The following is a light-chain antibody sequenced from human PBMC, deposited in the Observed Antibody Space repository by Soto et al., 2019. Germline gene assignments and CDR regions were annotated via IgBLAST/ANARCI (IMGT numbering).Light chain of an antibody. J-gene: IGKJ4*01. CDR1: LSVSSSY. CDR3: QQRSNWLT. V-gene: IGKV3D-20*02. Sequence: EIVLTQSPGTLSLSLGERAMLSCRARLSVSSSYLAWYQQTPGKAPRLLIYGASNTATGIPARLSGSGSGTDFTLTISSLEPEDSAFYYCQQRSNWLTFGGGTKVDIK. CDR2: GAS.